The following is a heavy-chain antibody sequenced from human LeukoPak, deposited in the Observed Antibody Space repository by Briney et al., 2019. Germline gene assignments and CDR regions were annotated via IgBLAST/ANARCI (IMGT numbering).Heavy chain of an antibody. CDR1: GYTFTSYD. CDR2: MNPNSGNT. D-gene: IGHD2-21*02. V-gene: IGHV1-8*01. J-gene: IGHJ4*02. CDR3: ARGRSDIVVVTAIYY. Sequence: GASVKVSCKASGYTFTSYDINWVRQATGQGLEWMGWMNPNSGNTGYAQKFQGRVTMTRNTSISTAFMELSSLRSEDTAVYYCARGRSDIVVVTAIYYWGQGTLVTVSS.